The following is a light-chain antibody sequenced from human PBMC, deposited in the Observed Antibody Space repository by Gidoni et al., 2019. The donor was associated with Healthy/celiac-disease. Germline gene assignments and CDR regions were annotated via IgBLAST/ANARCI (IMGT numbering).Light chain of an antibody. CDR1: QSVLYSSNNKNY. J-gene: IGKJ2*01. CDR3: QQDYSTPHT. CDR2: WAS. V-gene: IGKV4-1*01. Sequence: DIVMTQSPDSLAVSLGERATINCKSSQSVLYSSNNKNYLACYQQKPGQPPKLLIEWASTRESGVPDRFSGSGSGTDFTLTSSSLQAEDVAVYYCQQDYSTPHTFGQGTKLEVK.